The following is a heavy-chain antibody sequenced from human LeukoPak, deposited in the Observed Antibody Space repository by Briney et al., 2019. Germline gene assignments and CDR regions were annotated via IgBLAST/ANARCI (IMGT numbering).Heavy chain of an antibody. CDR1: GGTFSSYA. D-gene: IGHD6-13*01. CDR2: IIPILGIA. CDR3: ARVGGPSIAALY. J-gene: IGHJ4*02. V-gene: IGHV1-69*04. Sequence: SVKVSCKASGGTFSSYAISWVRQAPGQGLEWMGRIIPILGIANYAQKFQGRVTITADKSTSTAYMELRSLRSDDTAVYYCARVGGPSIAALYWGQGTLVTVSS.